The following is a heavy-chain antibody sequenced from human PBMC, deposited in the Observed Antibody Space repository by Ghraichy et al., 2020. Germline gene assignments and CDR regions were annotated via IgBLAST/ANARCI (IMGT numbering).Heavy chain of an antibody. V-gene: IGHV4-59*01. CDR1: GGSISSYY. CDR2: IYYSGST. Sequence: SETLSLTCTVSGGSISSYYWSWIRQPPGKGLEWIGYIYYSGSTNYNPSLKSRVTISVDTSKNQFSLKLSSVTAADTAVYYCAREIEAAEGDAFDIWGQGTMVTVSS. D-gene: IGHD3-22*01. CDR3: AREIEAAEGDAFDI. J-gene: IGHJ3*02.